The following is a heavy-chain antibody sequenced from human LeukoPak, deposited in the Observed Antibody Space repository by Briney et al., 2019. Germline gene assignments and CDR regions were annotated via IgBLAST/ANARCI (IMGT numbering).Heavy chain of an antibody. D-gene: IGHD6-13*01. CDR1: GFTFSSYA. V-gene: IGHV3-30*04. J-gene: IGHJ5*02. Sequence: GGSLRLSCAASGFTFSSYAMHWVRQAPGKGLEWVAVISYDGSNKYYADSVKGRFTISRDNSKNTLYLQMNSLRAEDTAVYYCARPTGYSSSWYGLSTWGQGTLVTVSS. CDR2: ISYDGSNK. CDR3: ARPTGYSSSWYGLST.